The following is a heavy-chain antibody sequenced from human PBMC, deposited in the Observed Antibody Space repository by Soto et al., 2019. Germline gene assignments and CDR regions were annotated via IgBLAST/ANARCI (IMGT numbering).Heavy chain of an antibody. J-gene: IGHJ6*02. CDR2: IIPISGTA. V-gene: IGHV1-69*01. CDR3: ARSQGSSTSLEIYYYYYYGMDV. CDR1: GGTFSNYA. Sequence: QVQLVQSGAEVKKPGSWVKVSCKASGGTFSNYAISWVRQAPGQGLEWMGGIIPISGTANYAQKFQGRVTITAGESTSTAYMELSSLRSEDTAVYYCARSQGSSTSLEIYYYYYYGMDVWGQGTTVTVSS. D-gene: IGHD2-2*01.